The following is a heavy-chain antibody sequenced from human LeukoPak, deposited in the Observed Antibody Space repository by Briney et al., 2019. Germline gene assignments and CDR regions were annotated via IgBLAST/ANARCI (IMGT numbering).Heavy chain of an antibody. J-gene: IGHJ4*02. D-gene: IGHD3-22*01. CDR3: AGERELYYYDSSGYKGYFDY. CDR1: GYTFTSYY. CDR2: INPSGGST. V-gene: IGHV1-46*01. Sequence: ASVKVSCKASGYTFTSYYMHWVRQAPGQGLEWMGIINPSGGSTSYAQKFQGRVTMTRDTSTSTVYMELSSLRSEDTAVYYCAGERELYYYDSSGYKGYFDYWGQGTLVTVSS.